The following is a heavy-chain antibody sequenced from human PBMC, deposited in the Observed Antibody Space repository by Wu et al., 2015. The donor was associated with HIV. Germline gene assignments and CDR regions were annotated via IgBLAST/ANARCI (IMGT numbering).Heavy chain of an antibody. V-gene: IGHV4-38-2*02. CDR2: INHSGST. J-gene: IGHJ4*02. D-gene: IGHD3-10*01. Sequence: QVQLQESGPGLVKPSETLSLICTVSTYSISSGYYWSWIRQPPGKGLEWIGDINHSGSTKYKSSLKSRVSISVDTSKNQFSLKLNSVTAADTGVYYCARGFGSGTYSSRFDYWGQGTLVTVSS. CDR1: TYSISSGYY. CDR3: ARGFGSGTYSSRFDY.